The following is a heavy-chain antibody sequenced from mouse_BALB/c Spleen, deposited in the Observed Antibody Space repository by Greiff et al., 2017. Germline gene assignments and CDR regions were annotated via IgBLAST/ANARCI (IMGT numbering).Heavy chain of an antibody. CDR1: GFTFSSYA. CDR3: ARGQDYYGSTSAWFAY. V-gene: IGHV5-6-5*01. CDR2: ISSGGST. D-gene: IGHD1-1*01. J-gene: IGHJ3*01. Sequence: EVQGVESGGGLVKPGGSLKLSCAASGFTFSSYAMSWVRQTPEKRLEWVASISSGGSTYYPDSVKGRFTISRDNARNILYLQMSSLRSEDTTMYYCARGQDYYGSTSAWFAYWGQGTLVTVSA.